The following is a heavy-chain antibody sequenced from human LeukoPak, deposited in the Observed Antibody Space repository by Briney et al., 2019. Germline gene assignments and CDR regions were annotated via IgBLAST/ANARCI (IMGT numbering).Heavy chain of an antibody. CDR3: AKDRLAAAGPNWFDP. Sequence: GGSLRLSCAASGFTFSSYAMSWVRQAPGKGLEWVSAISGSGGSTYYADSVKRRFTISRDNSKNTLYLQMNSLRAEDTAVYYCAKDRLAAAGPNWFDPWGQGTLVTVSS. CDR1: GFTFSSYA. J-gene: IGHJ5*02. CDR2: ISGSGGST. D-gene: IGHD6-13*01. V-gene: IGHV3-23*01.